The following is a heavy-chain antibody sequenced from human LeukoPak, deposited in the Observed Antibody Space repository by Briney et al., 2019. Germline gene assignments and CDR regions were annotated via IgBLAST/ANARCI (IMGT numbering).Heavy chain of an antibody. CDR2: ISYDGSNK. D-gene: IGHD6-13*01. CDR3: ARDSYYSSSFDF. V-gene: IGHV3-30-3*01. J-gene: IGHJ4*02. CDR1: GFTFSSYA. Sequence: GGSLRLSCAASGFTFSSYAMHWVRQAPGKGLEWVAVISYDGSNKYYADSVKGRFTISRDNSKNTLYLQMNSLRAEDTAVYYCARDSYYSSSFDFWGQGTLVTVSS.